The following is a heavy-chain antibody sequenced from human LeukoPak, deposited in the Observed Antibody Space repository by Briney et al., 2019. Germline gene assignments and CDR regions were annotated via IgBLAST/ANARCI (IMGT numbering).Heavy chain of an antibody. D-gene: IGHD6-13*01. CDR3: ATSSSQQLVLGAFDI. CDR1: GFTFSSYA. J-gene: IGHJ3*02. Sequence: PGGSLRLSCAASGFTFSSYAMSWVRQAPGKGLEWVSALSGSGGSTYYADSVKGRFTISRDNSKNTLYLQMNSLRAEDTAVYYCATSSSQQLVLGAFDIWGQGAMVTVSS. V-gene: IGHV3-23*01. CDR2: LSGSGGST.